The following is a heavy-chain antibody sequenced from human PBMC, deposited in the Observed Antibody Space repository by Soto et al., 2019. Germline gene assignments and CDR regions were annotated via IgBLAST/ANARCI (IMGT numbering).Heavy chain of an antibody. Sequence: EVQLVESGGGLVQPGGSLRVYCAASGFTFGRYWMNWVRQAQGKGLVWVSRIDSDGSSTTYADSVKGRFTTSRDNAKNTLYLQMSSLRVEDTAVYYCARGRPYGMDVWGQGTTVTVSS. CDR1: GFTFGRYW. CDR3: ARGRPYGMDV. CDR2: IDSDGSST. V-gene: IGHV3-74*01. J-gene: IGHJ6*02.